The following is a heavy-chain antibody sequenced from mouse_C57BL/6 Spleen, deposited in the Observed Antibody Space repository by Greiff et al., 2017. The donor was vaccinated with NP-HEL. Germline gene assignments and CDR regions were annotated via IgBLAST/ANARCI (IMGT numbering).Heavy chain of an antibody. CDR3: ASYYDYAMDY. J-gene: IGHJ4*01. CDR2: IWSGGST. V-gene: IGHV2-2*01. CDR1: GFSLTSYG. Sequence: QVQLKESGPGLVQPSQSLSITCTVSGFSLTSYGVHWVRQSPGKGLEWLGVIWSGGSTDYNAALISRLSISKDNSKSQVFFKMSSLQADDAAVYYCASYYDYAMDYWGQGTSVTVSS. D-gene: IGHD1-1*02.